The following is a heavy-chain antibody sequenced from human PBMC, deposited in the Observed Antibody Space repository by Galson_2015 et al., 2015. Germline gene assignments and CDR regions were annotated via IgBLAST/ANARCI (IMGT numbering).Heavy chain of an antibody. J-gene: IGHJ4*02. Sequence: SLRLSCAASGFTFDDYAMHWVRHAPGKGLEWVGRIKSKTDGGTTDYAAPVKGRFTISRDDSKNTLYLQMNSLKTEDTAVYYCTTDSRYLAYCGGDCYSFDYWGQGTLVTVSS. V-gene: IGHV3-15*01. CDR2: IKSKTDGGTT. CDR3: TTDSRYLAYCGGDCYSFDY. D-gene: IGHD2-21*02. CDR1: GFTFDDYA.